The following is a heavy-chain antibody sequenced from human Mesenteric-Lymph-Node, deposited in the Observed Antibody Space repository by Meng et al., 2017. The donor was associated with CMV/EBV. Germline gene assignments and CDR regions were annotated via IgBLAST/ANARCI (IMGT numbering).Heavy chain of an antibody. V-gene: IGHV4-39*07. J-gene: IGHJ4*02. CDR2: VYRRGTT. CDR3: ARDRGSGAYFFDY. Sequence: SETLSLTCTVSGGSISSSSYYWGWIRQSPGKGLEWIGSVYRRGTTYNNPSLRSRITMSVDVSKNQFSLSLTSATAADTAMYYCARDRGSGAYFFDYWGQGALVTVSS. CDR1: GGSISSSSYY. D-gene: IGHD3-10*01.